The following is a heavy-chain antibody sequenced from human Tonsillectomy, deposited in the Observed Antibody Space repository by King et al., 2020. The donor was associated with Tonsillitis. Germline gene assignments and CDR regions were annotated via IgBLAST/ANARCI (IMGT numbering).Heavy chain of an antibody. CDR2: IYPGDSDT. CDR3: ASPAQVNYYGSWSYDNALGN. J-gene: IGHJ4*02. D-gene: IGHD3-10*01. CDR1: GYSFTSYW. Sequence: VQLVQSGAEVKKPGESLKISCKGSGYSFTSYWIGWVRQMPGKGLEWMGIIYPGDSDTTYSPSFQGQLTMSAEKSIRTAYLQWRSLNASDTAMYYCASPAQVNYYGSWSYDNALGNWGQGTLVTVSS. V-gene: IGHV5-51*01.